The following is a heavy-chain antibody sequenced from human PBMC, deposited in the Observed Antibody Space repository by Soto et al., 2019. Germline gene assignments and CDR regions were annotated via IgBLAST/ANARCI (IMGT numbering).Heavy chain of an antibody. Sequence: RASVKVSCKASGGTFSSYRINWVRQAPGQGLEWVGGIVPIYRTADYAQKFQGRVTITADESARTSYMELRSLESQDTAVYYCVRDSGAKLSSSWGQGTLVTVSS. J-gene: IGHJ4*02. CDR1: GGTFSSYR. V-gene: IGHV1-69*13. CDR2: IVPIYRTA. CDR3: VRDSGAKLSSS. D-gene: IGHD6-13*01.